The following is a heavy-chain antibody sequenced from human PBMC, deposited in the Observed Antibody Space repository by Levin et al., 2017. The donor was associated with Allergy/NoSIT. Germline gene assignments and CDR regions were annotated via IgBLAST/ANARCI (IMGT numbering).Heavy chain of an antibody. J-gene: IGHJ6*02. V-gene: IGHV3-33*01. D-gene: IGHD3-10*01. CDR2: TWYDGGHT. CDR1: GFTFTSYG. Sequence: SCVVSGFTFTSYGIHWVRQAPGKGLDWVAVTWYDGGHTYFADSVKGRFTISRDTANNTVYLQMNSLRVEDTAVYYCARELGLNGMDVWGQGTTVTVSS. CDR3: ARELGLNGMDV.